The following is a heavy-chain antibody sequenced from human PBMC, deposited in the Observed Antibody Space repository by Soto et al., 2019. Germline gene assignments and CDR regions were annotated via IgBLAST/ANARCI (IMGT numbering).Heavy chain of an antibody. V-gene: IGHV3-23*01. CDR2: MIGGSHGT. Sequence: LRLSCAASGFTLNNYAVAWVRQAPGKGLEWVSTMIGGSHGTAYSDSVRGRFTVSRDNSKNSLYLQMNSLGAEDTAMYYCAKGKSTGDLDWFDPWGQGSLVTVSS. J-gene: IGHJ5*02. D-gene: IGHD7-27*01. CDR1: GFTLNNYA. CDR3: AKGKSTGDLDWFDP.